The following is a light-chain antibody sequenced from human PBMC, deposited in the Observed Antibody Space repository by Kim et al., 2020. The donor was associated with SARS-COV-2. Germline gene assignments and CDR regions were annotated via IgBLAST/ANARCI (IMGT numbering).Light chain of an antibody. Sequence: ASVGDRVTVTCQASQDISNYLNWYQQKPGKPPNLLIYDASNLELGVPSRFSGSGSGTYFTFTISSLQAEDIATYYCQQYDNIPLTFGGGTKVDIK. J-gene: IGKJ4*01. CDR3: QQYDNIPLT. CDR2: DAS. CDR1: QDISNY. V-gene: IGKV1-33*01.